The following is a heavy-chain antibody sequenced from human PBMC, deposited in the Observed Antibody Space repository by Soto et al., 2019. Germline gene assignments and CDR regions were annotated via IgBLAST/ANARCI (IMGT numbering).Heavy chain of an antibody. Sequence: QVQLVQSGAEVKKPGSSVKVSCKASGGTFSSYAISWVRQAPGQGLEWMGGIIPIFGTANYAQKFQGRVTIPAYEAXSTAYMELSSLRSEDTAVYYCASHSGWNYYYGMDVWGQGTTVTVSS. V-gene: IGHV1-69*12. CDR1: GGTFSSYA. CDR2: IIPIFGTA. CDR3: ASHSGWNYYYGMDV. D-gene: IGHD3-22*01. J-gene: IGHJ6*02.